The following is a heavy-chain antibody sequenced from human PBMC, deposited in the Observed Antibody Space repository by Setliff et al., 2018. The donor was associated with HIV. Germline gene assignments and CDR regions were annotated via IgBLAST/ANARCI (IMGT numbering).Heavy chain of an antibody. CDR3: ARCAYYNFWSGYYCDY. J-gene: IGHJ4*02. D-gene: IGHD3-3*01. V-gene: IGHV4-4*02. Sequence: SETLSLTCAVSGGSISSSNWWSWVRQPPGKGLEWIGEIYHSGSTNYNPSLKSRVTISVDKSKNQFSLQLSSVTAADTAGYYCARCAYYNFWSGYYCDYWGQGTLVTVSS. CDR1: GGSISSSNW. CDR2: IYHSGST.